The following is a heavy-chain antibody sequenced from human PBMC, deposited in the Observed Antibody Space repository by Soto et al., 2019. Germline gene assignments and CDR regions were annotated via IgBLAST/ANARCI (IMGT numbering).Heavy chain of an antibody. Sequence: PGGSLRLSCAASGFTFSSYGMHWVRQAPGKGLEWVAVISYDGSNKYYADSVKGRFTISRDNSKNTLYLQMNSLRAEDTAVYYCAKENYYDSSGYYNPDFDYWGQGTLVTVSS. CDR3: AKENYYDSSGYYNPDFDY. CDR2: ISYDGSNK. D-gene: IGHD3-22*01. J-gene: IGHJ4*02. CDR1: GFTFSSYG. V-gene: IGHV3-30*18.